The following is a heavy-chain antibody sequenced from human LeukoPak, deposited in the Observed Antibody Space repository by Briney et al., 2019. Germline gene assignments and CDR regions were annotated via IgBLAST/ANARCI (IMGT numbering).Heavy chain of an antibody. D-gene: IGHD6-13*01. V-gene: IGHV1-69*02. CDR3: ARVVYSSSRTVVAFDI. CDR2: IIPILGIA. J-gene: IGHJ3*02. CDR1: GGTFSSYT. Sequence: SVKVSCKASGGTFSSYTISWARQAPGQGLEWMGRIIPILGIANYAQKFQGRVTITADKSTSTAYMELSSLRSEDTAVYYCARVVYSSSRTVVAFDIWGQGTMVTVSS.